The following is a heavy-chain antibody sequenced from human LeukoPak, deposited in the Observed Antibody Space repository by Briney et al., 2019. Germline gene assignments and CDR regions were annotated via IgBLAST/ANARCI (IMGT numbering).Heavy chain of an antibody. CDR3: ARHRGVNSGYYHFDY. CDR2: IYYSGST. D-gene: IGHD3-22*01. CDR1: GGSISSSSYY. J-gene: IGHJ4*02. Sequence: SETLSLTCTVSGGSISSSSYYWGWIRQPPGKGLERIGSIYYSGSTYYNPSLKSRVTISVDTSKNQFSLKLSSVTAADTAVYYCARHRGVNSGYYHFDYWGQGTLVTVSS. V-gene: IGHV4-39*01.